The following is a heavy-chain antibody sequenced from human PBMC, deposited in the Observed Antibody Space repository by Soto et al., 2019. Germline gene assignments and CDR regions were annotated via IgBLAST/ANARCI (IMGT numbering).Heavy chain of an antibody. CDR1: GFTFSTCA. J-gene: IGHJ5*02. V-gene: IGHV3-7*01. Sequence: GGSLRLSCAASGFTFSTCAMAWIRQAPGKGLEWVANIKQDGSEKYYVDSVKGRFTISRDNAKNSLYLQMNSLRAEDTAVYYCAITRGYYYGSGSYTWFDPWGQGTLVTVSS. CDR3: AITRGYYYGSGSYTWFDP. CDR2: IKQDGSEK. D-gene: IGHD3-10*01.